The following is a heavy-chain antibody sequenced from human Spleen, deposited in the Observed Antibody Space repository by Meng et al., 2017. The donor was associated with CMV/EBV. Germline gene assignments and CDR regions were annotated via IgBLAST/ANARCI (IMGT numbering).Heavy chain of an antibody. CDR3: TRRSRYGDF. D-gene: IGHD4-17*01. Sequence: GGSLRLSCGASGFTFKNYWMTWVRQGPGKGLEWVSYISSSGSTIYYADSVKGRFTISRDNAKNSLCLQMNSLRAEDTAIYYCTRRSRYGDFWGQGTLVTVSS. J-gene: IGHJ4*02. V-gene: IGHV3-48*03. CDR2: ISSSGSTI. CDR1: GFTFKNYW.